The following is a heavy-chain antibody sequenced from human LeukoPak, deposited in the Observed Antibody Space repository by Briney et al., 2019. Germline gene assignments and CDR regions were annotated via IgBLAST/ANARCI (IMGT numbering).Heavy chain of an antibody. J-gene: IGHJ3*02. D-gene: IGHD3-22*01. V-gene: IGHV4-61*02. Sequence: SQTLSLTCTVSGDSISSGDYYWSWLRRPAGKGLEWIGRISSSGSTNYNPSLKSRVTISVDTSKNQFSLKLSSVTAADTAVYFCARGPYSYDSSGAFDIWGQGTMVTVSS. CDR3: ARGPYSYDSSGAFDI. CDR2: ISSSGST. CDR1: GDSISSGDYY.